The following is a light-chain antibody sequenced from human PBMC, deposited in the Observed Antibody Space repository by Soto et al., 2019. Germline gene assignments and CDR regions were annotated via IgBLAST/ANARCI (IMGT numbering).Light chain of an antibody. Sequence: SYELTQPPSVSVSPGQTASITCFGDELGDKFAFWYQQKPGQSPVLVIYQDNKRPSGIPGRFSGSNSGNTATLTISGTQAMDEADYYCQSWDTTTAVIFGGGTKLTVL. CDR2: QDN. J-gene: IGLJ2*01. CDR1: ELGDKF. V-gene: IGLV3-1*01. CDR3: QSWDTTTAVI.